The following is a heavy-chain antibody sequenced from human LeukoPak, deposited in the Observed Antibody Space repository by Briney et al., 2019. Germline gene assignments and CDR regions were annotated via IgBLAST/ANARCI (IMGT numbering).Heavy chain of an antibody. D-gene: IGHD2-15*01. Sequence: GGSLRLSCAASGFTFSSYWMSWVRQAPGKGLEWVANIKQDGSEKYYEDSVKGRFTISRDNAKNSLYLQMNSLRGEDTAVYYCASEYCSGGPCGPTGYWGQGTLVTVSS. CDR2: IKQDGSEK. J-gene: IGHJ4*02. CDR3: ASEYCSGGPCGPTGY. CDR1: GFTFSSYW. V-gene: IGHV3-7*05.